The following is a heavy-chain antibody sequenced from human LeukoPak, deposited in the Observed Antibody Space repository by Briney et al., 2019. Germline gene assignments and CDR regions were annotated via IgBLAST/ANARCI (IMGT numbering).Heavy chain of an antibody. V-gene: IGHV3-48*01. D-gene: IGHD6-19*01. Sequence: GGSLRLSCAASGFTFSSYSMNWVRQAPGKGLEWVSYISSSSSTIYYADSVKGRFTISRDNAKNLLYLQMNSLRAEDTAVYYCAKDFRPGYSSGWYSSYFDYWGQGTLVTVSS. J-gene: IGHJ4*02. CDR1: GFTFSSYS. CDR2: ISSSSSTI. CDR3: AKDFRPGYSSGWYSSYFDY.